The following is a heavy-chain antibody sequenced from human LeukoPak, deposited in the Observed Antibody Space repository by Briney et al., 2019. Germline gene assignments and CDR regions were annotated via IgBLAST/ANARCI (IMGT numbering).Heavy chain of an antibody. CDR1: GGSISSSSYY. V-gene: IGHV4-39*07. D-gene: IGHD1-1*01. CDR3: ARDLGWVRTVGAFDI. Sequence: SETLSLTCTVSGGSISSSSYYWGWIRQPPGKGLEWIGSIYYSGSTYYNPSLKSRVTISVDTSKNQFSLKLSSVTAADTAVYYCARDLGWVRTVGAFDIWGQGTMVTVSS. J-gene: IGHJ3*02. CDR2: IYYSGST.